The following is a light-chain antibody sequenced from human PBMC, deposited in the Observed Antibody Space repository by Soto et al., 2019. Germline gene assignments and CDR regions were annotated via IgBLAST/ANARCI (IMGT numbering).Light chain of an antibody. CDR3: TSYTSSSTVV. Sequence: QSVLTQPASVSGSPGQSITISCTGTSSDVGAYKYVSWYQQHPGKAPQLMIYEVTDRPSGVSKRFSGSKSGNTASLTISGLQAEDEADYYCTSYTSSSTVVFGGGTKVTVL. CDR2: EVT. CDR1: SSDVGAYKY. V-gene: IGLV2-14*01. J-gene: IGLJ2*01.